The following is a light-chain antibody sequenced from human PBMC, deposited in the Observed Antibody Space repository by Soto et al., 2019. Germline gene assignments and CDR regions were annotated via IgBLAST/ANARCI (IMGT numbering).Light chain of an antibody. CDR3: GSKAGSDKHVV. V-gene: IGLV2-23*01. J-gene: IGLJ2*01. CDR2: ETS. CDR1: SSDFGSYKF. Sequence: QSALTQPASVSGSPGQSVTISCTGTSSDFGSYKFVSWYQHHPGTVPKVIIYETSKRPSGVSDRFSGSKSGNTASLTISGLQAEDEADYYCGSKAGSDKHVVFGGGTKLTVL.